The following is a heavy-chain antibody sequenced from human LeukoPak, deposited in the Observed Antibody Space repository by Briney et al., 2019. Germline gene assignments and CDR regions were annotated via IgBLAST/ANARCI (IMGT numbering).Heavy chain of an antibody. J-gene: IGHJ6*03. CDR2: IYYSGST. CDR1: GGSINSRNYY. V-gene: IGHV4-39*07. CDR3: ARDYYVYYMDV. Sequence: SETLSLACTVSGGSINSRNYYWGWIRQPPGKGLEWIGSIYYSGSTYYNPSLKSRVTISVDTSKNQFSLKLSSVTAADTAVYYCARDYYVYYMDVWGKGTTVTVSS.